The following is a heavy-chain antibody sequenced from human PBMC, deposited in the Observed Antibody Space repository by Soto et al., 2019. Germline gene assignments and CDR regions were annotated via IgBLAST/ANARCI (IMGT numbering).Heavy chain of an antibody. CDR3: ARRYSGDDPFDY. V-gene: IGHV4-30-4*01. J-gene: IGHJ4*02. CDR2: IYYSGST. CDR1: GGSISSCDYY. D-gene: IGHD5-12*01. Sequence: QVQLQESGPGLVKPSQTLSLTCTVSGGSISSCDYYWIWIRQPPGKGLEWIVYIYYSGSTYYNPSLKSRVTISVDTSKNQFCLKLSSVTAADTAVYYCARRYSGDDPFDYWGQGTLVTVSS.